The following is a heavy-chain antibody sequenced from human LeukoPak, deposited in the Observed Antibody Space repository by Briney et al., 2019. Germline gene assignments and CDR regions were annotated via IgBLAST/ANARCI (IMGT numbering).Heavy chain of an antibody. CDR3: ARHKYSSGWPPEGAFDI. CDR1: GGSFSGYY. D-gene: IGHD6-19*01. V-gene: IGHV4-34*01. CDR2: IYYSGST. J-gene: IGHJ3*02. Sequence: SETLSLTCAVYGGSFSGYYWSWIRQPPGKGLEWIGSIYYSGSTYYNPSLKSRVTISVDTSKNQFSLKLSSVTAADTAVYYCARHKYSSGWPPEGAFDIWGQGTMVTVSS.